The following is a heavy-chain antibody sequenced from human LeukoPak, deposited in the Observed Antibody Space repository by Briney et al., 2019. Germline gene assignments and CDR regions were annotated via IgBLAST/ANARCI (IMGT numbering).Heavy chain of an antibody. CDR2: IYITGNT. CDR1: GGSISSAEYY. CDR3: ARGGTLFTFFDS. Sequence: SQTLSLTCTESGGSISSAEYYWNWIRQPAGRGLEWIGRIYITGNTMYNPSLESRVRMSIDTSKNQVSLAVKSVTAADTAVYYCARGGTLFTFFDSSGQGTLVTVSS. V-gene: IGHV4-61*02. J-gene: IGHJ4*02.